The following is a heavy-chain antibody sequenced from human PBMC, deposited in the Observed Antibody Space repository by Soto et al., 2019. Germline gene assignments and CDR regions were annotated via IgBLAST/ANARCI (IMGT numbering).Heavy chain of an antibody. V-gene: IGHV4-31*03. Sequence: SETLSLTCTVSGGSISSGGYYWSWIRQHPGKGLEWIGYIYYSGSTYYNPSLNSRLTISVDTSKNQFSLKLSSVTAADTAVYYCARVSGVVVVPAASRFDPWGQGTLVTVSS. CDR3: ARVSGVVVVPAASRFDP. CDR1: GGSISSGGYY. J-gene: IGHJ5*02. CDR2: IYYSGST. D-gene: IGHD2-2*01.